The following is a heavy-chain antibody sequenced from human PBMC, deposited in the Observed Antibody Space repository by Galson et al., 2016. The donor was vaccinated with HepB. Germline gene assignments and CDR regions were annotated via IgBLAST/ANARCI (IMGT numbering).Heavy chain of an antibody. J-gene: IGHJ6*02. CDR3: AKEEVWSGYYFYYGIDV. Sequence: SLRLSCAASGFTFDDHGMHWVRQAPGKGLEWVALISGDGGNTYYADPVKGRFTISRVNRNNSLYLQMNSLRTEDTALYYCAKEEVWSGYYFYYGIDVWGQGTMVTVSS. D-gene: IGHD3-3*01. CDR1: GFTFDDHG. V-gene: IGHV3-43*02. CDR2: ISGDGGNT.